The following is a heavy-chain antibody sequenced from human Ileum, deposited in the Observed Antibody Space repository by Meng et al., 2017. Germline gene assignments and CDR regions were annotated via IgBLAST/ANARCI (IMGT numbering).Heavy chain of an antibody. J-gene: IGHJ5*02. Sequence: QVQLQESGPGLVKPSETLALTCSVSGASISSHYWTWIRQPPGKGLEYIGYIYYRGGASYNPSLRSRVTMSVDTSKNQFSLNLSSVTAADTAVYYCARLLDSSDWGWFDPWGQGTPVTVSS. D-gene: IGHD3-22*01. CDR3: ARLLDSSDWGWFDP. CDR1: GASISSHY. V-gene: IGHV4-59*08. CDR2: IYYRGGA.